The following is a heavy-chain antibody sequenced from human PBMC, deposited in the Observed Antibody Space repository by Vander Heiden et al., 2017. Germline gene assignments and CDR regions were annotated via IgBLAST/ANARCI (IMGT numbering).Heavy chain of an antibody. Sequence: EVQLVESGGGLVKPGGSLRLSCAASGFTFSNAWMSWVRQAPGKGLEWVGRIKSKTDGGTTDDAAPVKGRFTISRDDSKKTRYLKMKRMKTEDTAVYYCTGGDDGEPEVDYWGQGTMVTVYS. CDR2: IKSKTDGGTT. V-gene: IGHV3-15*01. CDR3: TGGDDGEPEVDY. CDR1: GFTFSNAW. J-gene: IGHJ4*02. D-gene: IGHD4-17*01.